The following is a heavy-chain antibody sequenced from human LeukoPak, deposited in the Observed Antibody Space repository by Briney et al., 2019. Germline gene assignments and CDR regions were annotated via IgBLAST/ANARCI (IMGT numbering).Heavy chain of an antibody. CDR1: GFIFSDYV. V-gene: IGHV3-23*01. D-gene: IGHD2-15*01. CDR2: ITASGDRT. CDR3: ARRDIVVIVSASDY. Sequence: GGSLRLSCTASGFIFSDYVMIWVRQAPGKGLEWVSGITASGDRTYYGDSVKGRFTVSRDNSKNTVYLQMNSLRVDDTAVYYCARRDIVVIVSASDYWGQGTLVTVSS. J-gene: IGHJ4*02.